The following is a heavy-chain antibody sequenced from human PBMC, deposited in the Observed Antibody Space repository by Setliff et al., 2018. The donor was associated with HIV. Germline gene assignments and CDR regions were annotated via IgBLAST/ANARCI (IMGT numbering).Heavy chain of an antibody. CDR1: GFTFSSYA. J-gene: IGHJ4*02. D-gene: IGHD3-22*01. Sequence: GGSLRLSCAASGFTFSSYAMTWVRQAPGKGLEWVSVISGSGGSTYYADSVKGRFTTSRDNSKNALYLQMNSLRAEDTAIYYCAKGFSRIVAVISDYWGLGTLVTVSS. CDR2: ISGSGGST. V-gene: IGHV3-23*01. CDR3: AKGFSRIVAVISDY.